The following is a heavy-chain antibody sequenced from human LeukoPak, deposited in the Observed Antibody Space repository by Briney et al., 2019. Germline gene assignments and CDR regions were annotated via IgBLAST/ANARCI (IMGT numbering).Heavy chain of an antibody. V-gene: IGHV3-53*01. CDR1: GFTFSSYS. Sequence: GGSLRLSCAASGFTFSSYSMSWVRQAPGKGLEWVSAIFSGGSTFYADSVTGRFTISRDNSKNTVYLEMNSLRAEDTAVYYCARDLKTSGWYGDFDYWGQGTLVTVSS. CDR2: IFSGGST. CDR3: ARDLKTSGWYGDFDY. J-gene: IGHJ4*02. D-gene: IGHD6-19*01.